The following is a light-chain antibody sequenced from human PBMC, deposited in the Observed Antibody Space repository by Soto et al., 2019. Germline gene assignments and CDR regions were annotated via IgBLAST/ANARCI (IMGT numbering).Light chain of an antibody. CDR3: QQYDNLPLMYT. J-gene: IGKJ2*01. V-gene: IGKV1-33*01. Sequence: DIQMTQSPSSLSASVGDRVTITCQASQDISNYLNWYQQKPGKAPKLLIYDASNLETGVPSRFSGSGSGTDFTFTIRSLQPEDIATYYCQQYDNLPLMYTFGQGTKLAIK. CDR2: DAS. CDR1: QDISNY.